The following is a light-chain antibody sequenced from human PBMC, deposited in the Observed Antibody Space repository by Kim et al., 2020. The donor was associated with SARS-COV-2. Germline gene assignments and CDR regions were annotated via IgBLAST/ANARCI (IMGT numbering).Light chain of an antibody. CDR2: YDS. J-gene: IGLJ1*01. CDR1: NIGGHS. CDR3: QVWDTDTDDYV. V-gene: IGLV3-21*01. Sequence: SYELTQPPSVSVPPGQTARNTCGGNNIGGHSVHWYQQKPGQAPVLVIYYDSDRPSGIPERFSGSKAATTATLTISRVEAGDEADYYCQVWDTDTDDYVFGTGTKVTVL.